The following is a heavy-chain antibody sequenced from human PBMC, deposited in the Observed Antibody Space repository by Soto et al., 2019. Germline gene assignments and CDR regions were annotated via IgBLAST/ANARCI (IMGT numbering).Heavy chain of an antibody. V-gene: IGHV4-34*01. J-gene: IGHJ4*02. CDR1: GGSFSGYY. Sequence: SETLSLTCAVYGGSFSGYYWSWIRQPPGKGLEWIGEINHSGSTNYNPSLKSRVTISVDTSKNQFSLNLSSVTAADTAVYFCARAPGTARRFDSWGQGTLVTVSS. CDR3: ARAPGTARRFDS. D-gene: IGHD6-6*01. CDR2: INHSGST.